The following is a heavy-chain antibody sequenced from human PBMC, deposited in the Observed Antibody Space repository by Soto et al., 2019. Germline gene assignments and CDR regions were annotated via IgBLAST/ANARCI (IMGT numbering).Heavy chain of an antibody. CDR2: ISYDGSNK. Sequence: QVQLVESGGGVVQPGRSLRLSCAASGFTFSSYGTHWVRQAPGKGLEWVAVISYDGSNKYYADSVKGRFTISRDNSKNTLYLQMNSLRAEDTAVYYCAKGGPMVRGPRGYFDYWGQGTLVTVSS. V-gene: IGHV3-30*18. D-gene: IGHD3-10*01. J-gene: IGHJ4*02. CDR1: GFTFSSYG. CDR3: AKGGPMVRGPRGYFDY.